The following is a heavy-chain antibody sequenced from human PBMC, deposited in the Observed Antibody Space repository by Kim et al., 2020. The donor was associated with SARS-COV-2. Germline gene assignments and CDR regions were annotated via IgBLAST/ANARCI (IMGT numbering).Heavy chain of an antibody. CDR3: ANFES. J-gene: IGHJ4*02. V-gene: IGHV3-33*06. CDR2: SEGSNK. Sequence: SEGSNKYYADSVMGRFTLSRDNSKNMLFLQMNSLRAEDTAVYYCANFESWGQGTLVTVSS.